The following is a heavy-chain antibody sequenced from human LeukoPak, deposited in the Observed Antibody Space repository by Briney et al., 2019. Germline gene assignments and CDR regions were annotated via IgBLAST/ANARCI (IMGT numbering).Heavy chain of an antibody. CDR2: INHSGST. V-gene: IGHV4-34*01. CDR1: GGSFSGYY. Sequence: NPSETLSLTCAVYGGSFSGYYWSWIRQPPGKGLEWIGEINHSGSTNYNPSLKSRVTISVDTSKNQFSLKLSSVTAADTAVYYCARGNLYYYDSSGYFGYWGQGTLVTVSS. D-gene: IGHD3-22*01. J-gene: IGHJ4*02. CDR3: ARGNLYYYDSSGYFGY.